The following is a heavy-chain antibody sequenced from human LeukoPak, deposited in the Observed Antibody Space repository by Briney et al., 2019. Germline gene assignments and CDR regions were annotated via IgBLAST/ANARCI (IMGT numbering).Heavy chain of an antibody. V-gene: IGHV3-64D*06. CDR3: VKDGGYSSSWYNWFDP. CDR2: FSSNGGST. J-gene: IGHJ5*02. D-gene: IGHD6-13*01. CDR1: GFTFSNTA. Sequence: PGGALRLSCSASGFTFSNTAMHWVPQAPGEGLEYVSAFSSNGGSTYYADSVKGKLAISRDNFKNTLYLQMSSLRTEDTAVYYWVKDGGYSSSWYNWFDPLGQGTLVTVSS.